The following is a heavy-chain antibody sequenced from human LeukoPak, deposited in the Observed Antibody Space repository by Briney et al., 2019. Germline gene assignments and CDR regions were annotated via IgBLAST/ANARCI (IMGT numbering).Heavy chain of an antibody. CDR2: INIDGTSR. Sequence: PGGSLRLSCAASGFXFSGYWMHWVRQAPGKGLVWVSRINIDGTSRTYADSVKGRFTISRDNAKNTLYLQMNSLRAEDTAVYYCAKWGSRDYYYGLDVWGQGTTVTVSS. J-gene: IGHJ6*02. CDR1: GFXFSGYW. V-gene: IGHV3-74*01. CDR3: AKWGSRDYYYGLDV. D-gene: IGHD3-16*01.